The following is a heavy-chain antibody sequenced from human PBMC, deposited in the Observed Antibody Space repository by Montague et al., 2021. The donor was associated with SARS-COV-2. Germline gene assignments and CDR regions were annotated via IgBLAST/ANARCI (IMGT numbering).Heavy chain of an antibody. CDR2: INHSGST. CDR1: GGSFLCYY. CDR3: ACGEITTRGLIYYYGMDV. Sequence: SETLSLTCAVYGGSFLCYYWTWIRQSPRKGLSLIGEINHSGSTNYNPTHKSRVTISVDTSKNQFSLKLSSVTAADTAVYYCACGEITTRGLIYYYGMDVWGQGTTVTVSS. D-gene: IGHD4-11*01. J-gene: IGHJ6*02. V-gene: IGHV4-34*01.